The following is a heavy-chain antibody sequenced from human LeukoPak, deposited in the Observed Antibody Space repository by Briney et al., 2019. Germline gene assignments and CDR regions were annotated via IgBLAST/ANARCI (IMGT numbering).Heavy chain of an antibody. J-gene: IGHJ4*02. CDR1: GFTFSSYS. CDR3: ARAPRDYFDY. V-gene: IGHV3-21*01. CDR2: ISSSSSYI. Sequence: GGSLRLSCAASGFTFSSYSMNWVRQAPGKGLEWVSSISSSSSYIYYADSVKGRFSISRDNAKNSLYLQMNSLRAEDTAAYYCARAPRDYFDYWGQGTLVTVSS.